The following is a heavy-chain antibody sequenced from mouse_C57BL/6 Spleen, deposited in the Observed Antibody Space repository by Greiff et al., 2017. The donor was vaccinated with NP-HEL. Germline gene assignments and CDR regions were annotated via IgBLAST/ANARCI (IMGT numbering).Heavy chain of an antibody. D-gene: IGHD1-1*01. CDR3: ARPAFYYYGSSPYFDV. Sequence: QVQLQQPGAELVTPGASVKLSCKASGYTFTSYWMHWVKQRPGQGLEWIGEIDPSDSYTNYNQKFKGKSTLTVDKSSSTAYMQLSSLTSEDSAVYYCARPAFYYYGSSPYFDVWGTGTTVTVSS. CDR2: IDPSDSYT. CDR1: GYTFTSYW. V-gene: IGHV1-69*01. J-gene: IGHJ1*03.